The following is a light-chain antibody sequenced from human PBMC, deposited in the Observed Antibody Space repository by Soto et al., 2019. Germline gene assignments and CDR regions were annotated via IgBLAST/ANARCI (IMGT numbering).Light chain of an antibody. J-gene: IGLJ2*01. CDR3: SSYAGSNRVI. Sequence: QSALTQPPSASGSPGQSVTISCTGTSSDAGGHNDVSWYQQHPGKAPKLMIYEVTKRPSGVPDRFSGSKSGNTASLTVSGLQAEDEADYYCSSYAGSNRVIFGGGTKVTVL. CDR1: SSDAGGHND. V-gene: IGLV2-8*01. CDR2: EVT.